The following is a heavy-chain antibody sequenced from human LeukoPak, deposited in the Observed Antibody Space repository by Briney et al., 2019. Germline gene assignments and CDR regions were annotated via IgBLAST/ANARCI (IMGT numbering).Heavy chain of an antibody. CDR1: GGSIVTSRYY. CDR3: TREVGVVPASIRGVSRYYYYYMDV. D-gene: IGHD2-2*02. V-gene: IGHV4-39*07. CDR2: VQFNGRT. Sequence: PSETLSVTCTVSGGSIVTSRYYWGWVRQPPGKGLGWIGDVQFNGRTYYNPSLRSRGSISVATSKNQFFLKLSSETAADPAVYYCTREVGVVPASIRGVSRYYYYYMDVWGKGTTVTVSS. J-gene: IGHJ6*03.